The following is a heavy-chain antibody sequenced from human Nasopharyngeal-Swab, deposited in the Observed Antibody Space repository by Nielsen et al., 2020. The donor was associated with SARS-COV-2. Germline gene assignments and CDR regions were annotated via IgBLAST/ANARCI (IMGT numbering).Heavy chain of an antibody. CDR3: ASGPY. Sequence: SLKISCAASGFTFDDYALHWVRQAPGKGLEWVSGISWNSDSIGYADSVKGRFTISRDNAKNSLYQKMNSLRAEDTALYYCASGPYWGQGTLVTVSS. CDR1: GFTFDDYA. CDR2: ISWNSDSI. V-gene: IGHV3-9*01. J-gene: IGHJ4*02.